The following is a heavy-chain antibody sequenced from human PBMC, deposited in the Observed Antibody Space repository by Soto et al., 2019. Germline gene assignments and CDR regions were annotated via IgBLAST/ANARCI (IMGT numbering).Heavy chain of an antibody. Sequence: QVQLQESGPGLVKPSETLSLTCTVSGVSMSGHFWNWIRQTPGRGLEWIGYIYHTGSIQYHPSLKSRVTISIDTSKSQFSLKLKSVTAADTATYYCAKLSAAERDSPFIIVCDSWGQGALVTVSA. D-gene: IGHD2-15*01. CDR1: GVSMSGHF. V-gene: IGHV4-59*11. J-gene: IGHJ4*02. CDR2: IYHTGSI. CDR3: AKLSAAERDSPFIIVCDS.